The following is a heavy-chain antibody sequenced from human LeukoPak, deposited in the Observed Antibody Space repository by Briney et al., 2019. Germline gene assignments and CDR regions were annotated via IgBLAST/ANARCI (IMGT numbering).Heavy chain of an antibody. D-gene: IGHD4-17*01. J-gene: IGHJ4*02. CDR2: IWSTGTTG. Sequence: GRSLRLSCVASGYTFSDHGMHWVRQAPGKGLEWVTMIWSTGTTGFYADSVKGRFTISRDNSKNTLYLQMDNLRVEDTGVYYCARGLTSYYGDEDDYWGQGTLVTVSS. V-gene: IGHV3-33*01. CDR1: GYTFSDHG. CDR3: ARGLTSYYGDEDDY.